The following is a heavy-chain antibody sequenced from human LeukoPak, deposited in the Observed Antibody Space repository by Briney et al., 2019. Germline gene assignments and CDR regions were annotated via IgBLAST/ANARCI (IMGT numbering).Heavy chain of an antibody. V-gene: IGHV3-74*01. J-gene: IGHJ4*02. Sequence: GGSLRLSCEAAGFTFSSLSIHWVRHAPGKGLVWVSRIDSKGASATYADSVKGRFTVSRDNAKNTLYLEMYNLRVDDTAVYYCTTDWGSPGDYWGQGTLVTVSS. CDR2: IDSKGASA. CDR3: TTDWGSPGDY. D-gene: IGHD3-10*01. CDR1: GFTFSSLS.